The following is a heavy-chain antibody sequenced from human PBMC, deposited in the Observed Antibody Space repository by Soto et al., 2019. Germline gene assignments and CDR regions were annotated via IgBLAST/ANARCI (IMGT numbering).Heavy chain of an antibody. Sequence: QVQLVQSGAEVKKPGSSVKVSCKASGGTFSSYAISWVRQAPGQGLEWMGGIIPIFGTANYAQKFQGRVTITADKTTSTAYMELSSLRSEDTAVYYCANSRWELLVGYYYYYGMDVWGQGTTVTVSS. D-gene: IGHD1-26*01. J-gene: IGHJ6*02. CDR1: GGTFSSYA. V-gene: IGHV1-69*06. CDR3: ANSRWELLVGYYYYYGMDV. CDR2: IIPIFGTA.